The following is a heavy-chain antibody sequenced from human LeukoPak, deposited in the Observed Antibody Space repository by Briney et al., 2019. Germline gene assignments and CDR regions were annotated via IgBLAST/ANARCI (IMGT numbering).Heavy chain of an antibody. Sequence: GGSLRLSCAASGFTFSSYAMSWVRQAPGKGLEWVSSISGSGGSTYYADSVKGRFTISRDNSKHTLYLQMNSLSAEDTAVYYCASYCGGDCPEGGYWGQGTLVTVSS. CDR1: GFTFSSYA. CDR3: ASYCGGDCPEGGY. CDR2: ISGSGGST. V-gene: IGHV3-23*01. J-gene: IGHJ4*02. D-gene: IGHD2-21*02.